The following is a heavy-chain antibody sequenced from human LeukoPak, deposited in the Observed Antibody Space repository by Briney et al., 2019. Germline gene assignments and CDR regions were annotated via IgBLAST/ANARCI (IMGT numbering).Heavy chain of an antibody. J-gene: IGHJ4*02. CDR1: GFTISSNY. V-gene: IGHV3-21*01. Sequence: GGSLRLSCAASGFTISSNYMNWVRQAPGKGPEWVSSISSNSNYIYYTDSVKGRFTISRDNAKNSLYLQMNSLRDEDTAVYYCARESPLATNFDYWGQGTLVTVSS. CDR2: ISSNSNYI. CDR3: ARESPLATNFDY.